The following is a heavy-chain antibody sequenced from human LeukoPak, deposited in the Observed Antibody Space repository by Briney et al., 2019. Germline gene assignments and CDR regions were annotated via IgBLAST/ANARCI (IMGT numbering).Heavy chain of an antibody. Sequence: KPSETLSLTCTVSGGSISNYHWSWIRQPAGKGLEWIGRMYTSGSTNYNPSLKSRATMSVDTSKNQFSLKLSSVTAADTAVYYCARYSGYSFFDYWGQGTLVTVSS. CDR2: MYTSGST. V-gene: IGHV4-4*07. CDR3: ARYSGYSFFDY. CDR1: GGSISNYH. J-gene: IGHJ4*02. D-gene: IGHD5-12*01.